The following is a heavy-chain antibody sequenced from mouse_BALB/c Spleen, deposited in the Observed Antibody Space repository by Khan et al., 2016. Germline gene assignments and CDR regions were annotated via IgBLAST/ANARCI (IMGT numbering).Heavy chain of an antibody. J-gene: IGHJ3*01. D-gene: IGHD1-1*01. V-gene: IGHV4-1*02. CDR3: ARAGYYGYLAY. CDR2: INPDSYTI. Sequence: EVKLLESGGGLVHPGGSLKLSCAASGFDFSRYWMSWVRQAPGKGLEWIGEINPDSYTINYTPSLKDKFIISRDNAYNTLYLQMSKVRSEDTALYFCARAGYYGYLAYWGQGTLVTVSA. CDR1: GFDFSRYW.